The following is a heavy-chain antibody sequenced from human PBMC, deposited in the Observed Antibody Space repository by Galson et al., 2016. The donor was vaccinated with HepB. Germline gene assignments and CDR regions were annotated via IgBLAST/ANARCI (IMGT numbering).Heavy chain of an antibody. CDR3: AKAGTSFDY. CDR1: GFTFSSYA. CDR2: ISYDGSNK. Sequence: SLRLSCAASGFTFSSYAMHWVRQAPGKGLEWVAVISYDGSNKYYADSVKGRFTISRDNSKNTLYLQMNTLRAEDTAVYYCAKAGTSFDYWGQGTLVTVSS. J-gene: IGHJ4*02. V-gene: IGHV3-30-3*01. D-gene: IGHD3-10*01.